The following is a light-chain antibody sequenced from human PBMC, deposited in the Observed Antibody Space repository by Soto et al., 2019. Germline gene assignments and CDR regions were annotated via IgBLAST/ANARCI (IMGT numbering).Light chain of an antibody. CDR3: QQSYSTPYT. CDR1: QIISSF. Sequence: DIQMTQSPSSLSACVGDRVTITCRASQIISSFLNWYQQEPGKAPKLLIYGASSLQRGVPSRFSGGGSGTDFTLTIGSLQPEDFATYYCQQSYSTPYTFGQGTELEIK. CDR2: GAS. J-gene: IGKJ2*01. V-gene: IGKV1-39*01.